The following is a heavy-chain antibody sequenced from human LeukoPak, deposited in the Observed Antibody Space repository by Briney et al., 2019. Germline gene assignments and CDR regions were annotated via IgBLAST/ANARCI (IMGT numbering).Heavy chain of an antibody. J-gene: IGHJ4*02. D-gene: IGHD5/OR15-5a*01. CDR3: AGGVYGYNAFDY. CDR1: GFTFSDYG. V-gene: IGHV3-48*02. CDR2: ISSGRSVM. Sequence: PGRSLRLSCAASGFTFSDYGMSWVRQAPGKGLEWVSHISSGRSVMNYADSVKGRFTISRDNGKNSVYLQMNSLRDEDTAVYYCAGGVYGYNAFDYWGQGTLVSVSS.